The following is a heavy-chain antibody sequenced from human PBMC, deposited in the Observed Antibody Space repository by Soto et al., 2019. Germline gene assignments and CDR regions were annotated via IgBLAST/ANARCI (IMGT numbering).Heavy chain of an antibody. CDR1: GYTFISYD. CDR2: MNPNSGNT. V-gene: IGHV1-8*01. CDR3: ARGKWGISGTINRFDY. D-gene: IGHD1-20*01. J-gene: IGHJ4*02. Sequence: QVQLVQSGAEVKKPGASVKVSCKASGYTFISYDINWVRQATGQGLEWMGWMNPNSGNTGYAPKFQGRVTITRDSYISTAYMEVSSLKSEDTAVYYCARGKWGISGTINRFDYWGQGTLVTVSS.